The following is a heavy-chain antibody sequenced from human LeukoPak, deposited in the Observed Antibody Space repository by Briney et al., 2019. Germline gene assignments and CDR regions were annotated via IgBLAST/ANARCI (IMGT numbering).Heavy chain of an antibody. CDR3: ATIPSGSYADFDY. D-gene: IGHD1-26*01. V-gene: IGHV4-38-2*02. CDR1: GYSISSGYY. Sequence: PSETLSLTCTVSGYSISSGYYWGWIRQPPGKGLEWIGSIYHSGTIYYSPSLKSRVTISVDTSKNQFSLNLSSVTAADTAVYYCATIPSGSYADFDYWGQGTLVTVSP. J-gene: IGHJ4*02. CDR2: IYHSGTI.